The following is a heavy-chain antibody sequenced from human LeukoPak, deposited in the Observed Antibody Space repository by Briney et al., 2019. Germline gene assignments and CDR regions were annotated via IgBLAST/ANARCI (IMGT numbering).Heavy chain of an antibody. J-gene: IGHJ6*02. CDR2: VSDTGRA. V-gene: IGHV4-4*07. D-gene: IGHD1-1*01. Sequence: SETLSLTCTVSGGSITGYYWTWIRQPAGKGLEWIGRVSDTGRAYYNPSLKSRVTMSVDTSKNQFSLKLSSVTAADTAVYYCARWSKTGTPTNYYYYYGMDVWGQGTTVTVSS. CDR1: GGSITGYY. CDR3: ARWSKTGTPTNYYYYYGMDV.